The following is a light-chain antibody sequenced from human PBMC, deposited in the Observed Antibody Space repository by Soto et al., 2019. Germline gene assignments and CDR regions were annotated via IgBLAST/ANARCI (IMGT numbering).Light chain of an antibody. CDR1: SGHSSYA. V-gene: IGLV4-69*01. J-gene: IGLJ3*02. CDR3: QTWGTGLLV. Sequence: QPVLTQSPSASASLGASVKLTCTLSSGHSSYAIAWHQKGPRYLMKLNSDGSHSKGDGIPDRFSGSSSGAERYLTISSLQSEDEADYYCQTWGTGLLVFGGGTKLTVL. CDR2: LNSDGSH.